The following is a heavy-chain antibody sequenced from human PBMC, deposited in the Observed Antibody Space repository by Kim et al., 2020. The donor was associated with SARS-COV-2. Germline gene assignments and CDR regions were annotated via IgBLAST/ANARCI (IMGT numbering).Heavy chain of an antibody. J-gene: IGHJ3*02. Sequence: GGSLRLSCAASGFTLGGSAMHWVRQASGKGLEWVGGIRSKGNSNAKADAASVKGRFTISRDDSKNTAYLQMNSLKTEDTAVYYWARGPPYSASYWEAFDIWGQGKMVPVSS. V-gene: IGHV3-73*01. CDR3: ARGPPYSASYWEAFDI. D-gene: IGHD1-26*01. CDR2: IRSKGNSNAK. CDR1: GFTLGGSA.